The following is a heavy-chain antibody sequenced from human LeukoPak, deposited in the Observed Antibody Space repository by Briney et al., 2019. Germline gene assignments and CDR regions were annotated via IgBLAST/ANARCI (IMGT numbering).Heavy chain of an antibody. J-gene: IGHJ5*01. V-gene: IGHV4-39*07. D-gene: IGHD2-21*01. Sequence: SETLSLTCTVSGYSISSSSHYWGWIRQPPGKGLEWIGSIYYSGSTYYNPSLKSRVTISVDTSKNQFSLKLSSVTAADTAVYYCARVSLIVWFDYWGQGTLVTVSS. CDR1: GYSISSSSHY. CDR2: IYYSGST. CDR3: ARVSLIVWFDY.